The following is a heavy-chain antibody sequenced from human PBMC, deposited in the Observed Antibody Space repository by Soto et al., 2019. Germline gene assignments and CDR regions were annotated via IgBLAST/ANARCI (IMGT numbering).Heavy chain of an antibody. CDR3: AKDGAIAARTYYYYYYMDV. CDR1: GFTFSSYA. CDR2: ISGSGGST. D-gene: IGHD6-6*01. J-gene: IGHJ6*03. Sequence: GGSLRLSCAASGFTFSSYAMSWVRQAPGKGLEWVSAISGSGGSTYYADSVKGRFTISRDNSKNTLYLQMNSLRAEDTAVYYCAKDGAIAARTYYYYYYMDVWGKGTTVTVSS. V-gene: IGHV3-23*01.